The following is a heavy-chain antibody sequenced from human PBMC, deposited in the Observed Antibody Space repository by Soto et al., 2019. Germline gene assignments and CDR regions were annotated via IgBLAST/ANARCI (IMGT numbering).Heavy chain of an antibody. J-gene: IGHJ6*03. Sequence: QLQLQESGPGLVKPSETLSLTCTVSGGSISSSSYYRGWIRQPPGKGLEWIGSIYYSGSTYYNPSLKSRVTISVDTSKNQFSLKLSSVTAADTAVYYCAWRRVDIVVVPAATTELYYYMDVWGKGTTVTVSS. D-gene: IGHD2-2*01. CDR2: IYYSGST. CDR3: AWRRVDIVVVPAATTELYYYMDV. V-gene: IGHV4-39*01. CDR1: GGSISSSSYY.